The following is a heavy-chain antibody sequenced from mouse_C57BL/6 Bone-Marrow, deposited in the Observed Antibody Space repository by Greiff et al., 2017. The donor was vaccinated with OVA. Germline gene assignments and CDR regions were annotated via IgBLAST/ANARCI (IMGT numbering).Heavy chain of an antibody. CDR2: IYPGSGNT. Sequence: QVQLKESGAELVRPGASVKLSCKASGYTFTDYYINWVKQRPGQGLEWIARIYPGSGNTYYNEKFKGKATLTAEKSSSTAYMQLSSLTSEDSAVYFCAREGVYYGSSYWYFDVWGTGTTVTVSS. V-gene: IGHV1-76*01. J-gene: IGHJ1*03. D-gene: IGHD1-1*01. CDR1: GYTFTDYY. CDR3: AREGVYYGSSYWYFDV.